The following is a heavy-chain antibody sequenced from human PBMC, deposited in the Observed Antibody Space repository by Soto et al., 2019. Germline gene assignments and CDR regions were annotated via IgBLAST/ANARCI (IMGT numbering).Heavy chain of an antibody. CDR2: IIPIFGTA. J-gene: IGHJ4*02. D-gene: IGHD3-22*01. CDR1: GGTFSSYA. V-gene: IGHV1-69*12. Sequence: QVQLVQSGAEVKKPGSSVKVSCKASGGTFSSYAISWVRQAPGQGLEWMGGIIPIFGTANYAQKFQGRVTITEDXXTXTXYMELSSLRSEDTAVYYCARVKTYYYDSSGYYSFDYWGQGTLVTVSS. CDR3: ARVKTYYYDSSGYYSFDY.